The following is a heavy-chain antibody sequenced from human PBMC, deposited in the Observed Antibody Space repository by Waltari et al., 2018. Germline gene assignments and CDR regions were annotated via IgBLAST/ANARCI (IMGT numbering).Heavy chain of an antibody. CDR1: GYTFTSYD. J-gene: IGHJ6*02. V-gene: IGHV1-8*01. CDR2: MNPNSGNT. CDR3: ARVFAAVVPAASRNYYYGMDV. Sequence: QVQLVQSGAEVKKHGASVKVSCKASGYTFTSYDINWVRQANGQGLGWMGWMNPNSGNTGYAQKFQGRVTMTRNTSISTAYMGLSSLRSEDTAVYYCARVFAAVVPAASRNYYYGMDVWGQGTTVTVSS. D-gene: IGHD2-2*01.